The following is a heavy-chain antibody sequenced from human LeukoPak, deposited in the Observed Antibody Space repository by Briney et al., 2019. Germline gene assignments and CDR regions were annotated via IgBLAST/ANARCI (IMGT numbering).Heavy chain of an antibody. CDR3: AGSVAATNWFDP. Sequence: GGSLRLSCAASGFTFSSYWMSWVRQAPGKGLEWVPNIKQDGSEKYYVDSVKGRFTISRDNAKNSLYLQMNSLRAEDTAVHYCAGSVAATNWFDPWGQGTLVTVSS. CDR1: GFTFSSYW. V-gene: IGHV3-7*03. J-gene: IGHJ5*02. D-gene: IGHD6-19*01. CDR2: IKQDGSEK.